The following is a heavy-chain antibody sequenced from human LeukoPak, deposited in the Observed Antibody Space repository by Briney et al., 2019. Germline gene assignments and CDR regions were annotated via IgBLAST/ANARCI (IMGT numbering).Heavy chain of an antibody. CDR1: GYTFTSYY. CDR3: ARISAMGLDY. V-gene: IGHV1-46*01. CDR2: INPGGGST. J-gene: IGHJ4*02. D-gene: IGHD5-18*01. Sequence: ASVKVSCKASGYTFTSYYMHWVRPAPGQGLEWMGIINPGGGSTSYARKFQGRVTMTRDTSTSTVYMELSSLRSEDTAVYYCARISAMGLDYWGQGTLVTVSS.